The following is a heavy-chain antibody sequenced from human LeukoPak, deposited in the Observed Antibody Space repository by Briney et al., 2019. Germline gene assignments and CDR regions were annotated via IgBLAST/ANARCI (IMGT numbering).Heavy chain of an antibody. CDR1: GYTFTVNY. CDR3: TRGAGTSWFDY. V-gene: IGHV1-2*02. D-gene: IGHD4-17*01. Sequence: GASVKVSCKPSGYTFTVNYLPWVRQAPGQGLEWVGWMNPNSGVTVYAQNFQGRVTMTRDTSISTAYMELSSLTSDDTAVYYCTRGAGTSWFDYWGQGSLVTVSS. J-gene: IGHJ4*02. CDR2: MNPNSGVT.